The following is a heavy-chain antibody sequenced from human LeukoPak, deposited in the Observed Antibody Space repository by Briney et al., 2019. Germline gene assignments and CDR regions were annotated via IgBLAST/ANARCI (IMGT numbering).Heavy chain of an antibody. CDR2: ISSSSSYI. Sequence: GGSLRLSCAASGFTFSSYSMNWVRQAPGKGLEWVSSISSSSSYIYYADSVKGRFTISRDNAKNSLSLQMNSLRAEDTAVYYCARDGGSAWFFRYWGQGTLVTVSS. CDR3: ARDGGSAWFFRY. V-gene: IGHV3-21*01. J-gene: IGHJ4*02. CDR1: GFTFSSYS. D-gene: IGHD6-19*01.